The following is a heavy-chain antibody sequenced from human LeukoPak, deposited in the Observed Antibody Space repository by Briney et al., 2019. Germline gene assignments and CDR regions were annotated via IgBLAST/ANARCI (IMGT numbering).Heavy chain of an antibody. CDR2: NSISGDNT. Sequence: GGSLRLSCAASGFTFSSYAMSWVRQAPGKGLEWVSSNSISGDNTYYADSVKGRFTISRDNSKNTLYLQMNSLRAEDTAVYYCAKQSLVGCIRCPFDSWGQGTLVTVSS. CDR3: AKQSLVGCIRCPFDS. J-gene: IGHJ4*02. CDR1: GFTFSSYA. D-gene: IGHD1-26*01. V-gene: IGHV3-23*01.